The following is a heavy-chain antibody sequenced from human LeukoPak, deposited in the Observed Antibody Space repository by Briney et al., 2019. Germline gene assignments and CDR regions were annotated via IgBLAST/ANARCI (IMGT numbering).Heavy chain of an antibody. J-gene: IGHJ4*02. D-gene: IGHD3-22*01. CDR2: IYYSGST. Sequence: PSETLSLTCTVSGGSISSSSYYWGWIRQPPGKGLEWIGSIYYSGSTYYNPSLKSRVTISVDTSKNQFSLKLSSVTAADTAVYYCASNSPLDYYDSSGLPFDYWGQGTLVTVSS. V-gene: IGHV4-39*07. CDR3: ASNSPLDYYDSSGLPFDY. CDR1: GGSISSSSYY.